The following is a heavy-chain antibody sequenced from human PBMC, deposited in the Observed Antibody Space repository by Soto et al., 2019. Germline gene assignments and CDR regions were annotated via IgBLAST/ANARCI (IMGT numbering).Heavy chain of an antibody. Sequence: ASVKVSCKASGDTFSNYAFSWVRQAPGQGPEWMGGIIPIFGTPNYAQKFQARLTITADEYTSTAYMELSSLRSEDTAVYYCARGGEMEAAAAKSEYYYGMDFWGKGTTVTVSS. CDR2: IIPIFGTP. V-gene: IGHV1-69*13. J-gene: IGHJ6*04. CDR3: ARGGEMEAAAAKSEYYYGMDF. CDR1: GDTFSNYA. D-gene: IGHD6-25*01.